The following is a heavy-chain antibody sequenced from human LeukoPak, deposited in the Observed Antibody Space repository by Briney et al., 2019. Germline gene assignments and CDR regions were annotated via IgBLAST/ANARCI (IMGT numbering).Heavy chain of an antibody. J-gene: IGHJ6*02. CDR3: ASGGATSYYYYGMDV. CDR2: ISGSGGST. Sequence: PGGSLRLSCAASGFTFSSYAMSWVRQAPGKGLEWVSGISGSGGSTYYADSVKGRFTISRDNSKNTLYLQMNSLRAEDTAVYYCASGGATSYYYYGMDVWGQGTTVTVFS. D-gene: IGHD1-26*01. V-gene: IGHV3-23*01. CDR1: GFTFSSYA.